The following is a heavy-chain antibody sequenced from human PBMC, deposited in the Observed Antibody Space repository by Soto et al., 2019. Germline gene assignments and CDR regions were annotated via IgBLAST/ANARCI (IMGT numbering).Heavy chain of an antibody. J-gene: IGHJ6*02. D-gene: IGHD3-22*01. CDR3: ARDQDYYDLYYHGMDV. Sequence: GGSLRLSCAASGFTFSSYGMHWVRQAPGKGLEWVSSINTFGSNIYYADSVKGRFTISRDNAENSLYLQMNSLRAEDTGLYYCARDQDYYDLYYHGMDVWGQGTTATVSS. CDR1: GFTFSSYG. CDR2: INTFGSNI. V-gene: IGHV3-21*01.